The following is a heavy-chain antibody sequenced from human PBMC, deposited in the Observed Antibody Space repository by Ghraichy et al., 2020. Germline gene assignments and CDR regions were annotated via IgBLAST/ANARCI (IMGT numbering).Heavy chain of an antibody. J-gene: IGHJ6*02. CDR3: AGDVKYDYFWGSHRLYGMDV. CDR2: LSSTSSTI. D-gene: IGHD3-16*02. Sequence: GESLNISCAASGFTFSDYYMSWIRQAPGKGLEWVSYLSSTSSTIYYADSVKGRFTISRDNAKNSLYLQMNSLRAEDTAVYYCAGDVKYDYFWGSHRLYGMDVWGPGTTVTVSS. V-gene: IGHV3-11*04. CDR1: GFTFSDYY.